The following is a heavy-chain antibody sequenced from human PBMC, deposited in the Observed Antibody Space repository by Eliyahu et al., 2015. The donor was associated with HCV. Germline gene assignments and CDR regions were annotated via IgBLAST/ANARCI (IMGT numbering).Heavy chain of an antibody. V-gene: IGHV5-51*01. CDR1: GYSFSSYW. J-gene: IGHJ5*02. D-gene: IGHD1-14*01. CDR2: IYPGDSET. CDR3: ARPYNKNGFDP. Sequence: EVQLVQSGAEVKKPGXSLXISCKXSGYSFSSYWIGWVRQMPGKGLEWIGIIYPGDSETRYSPSFQGQVTISVDKSISTAYLQWSRLKASDTAMYYCARPYNKNGFDPWGQGTQVTVSS.